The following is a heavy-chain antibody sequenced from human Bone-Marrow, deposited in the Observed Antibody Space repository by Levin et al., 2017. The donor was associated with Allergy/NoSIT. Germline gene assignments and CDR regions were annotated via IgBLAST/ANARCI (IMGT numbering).Heavy chain of an antibody. CDR3: AKDVVFGTSSWSLDF. J-gene: IGHJ4*02. Sequence: PGGSLRLSCAASGFSFRSFGMHWVRQAPGKGLEGVAVISYDESDKFYADSVKGRFTISRDNTKNTLYLQMNSLRSEDAAVYYCAKDVVFGTSSWSLDFWGQGTLVTVSS. D-gene: IGHD6-13*01. CDR1: GFSFRSFG. CDR2: ISYDESDK. V-gene: IGHV3-30*18.